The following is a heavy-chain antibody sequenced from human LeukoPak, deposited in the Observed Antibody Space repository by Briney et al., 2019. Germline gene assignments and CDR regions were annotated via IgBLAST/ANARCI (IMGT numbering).Heavy chain of an antibody. J-gene: IGHJ4*02. Sequence: GGSLRLSCAAAGFTFDDYAMHWVRQAPGKGREWVSGISWNSGSIGYADSVKGRFTISRDNAKNSLYLQMNSLRAEDTALYYCAKGSYLITMVRGATFDYWGQGTLVTVSS. CDR2: ISWNSGSI. CDR1: GFTFDDYA. V-gene: IGHV3-9*01. D-gene: IGHD3-10*01. CDR3: AKGSYLITMVRGATFDY.